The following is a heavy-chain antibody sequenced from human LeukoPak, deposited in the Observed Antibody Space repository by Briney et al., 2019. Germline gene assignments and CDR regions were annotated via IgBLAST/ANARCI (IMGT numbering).Heavy chain of an antibody. CDR3: ARESTIFGVVIRRYYFDY. J-gene: IGHJ4*02. CDR2: ISAYNGNT. D-gene: IGHD3-3*01. V-gene: IGHV1-18*01. CDR1: GYTFTSYG. Sequence: ASVKVSCKASGYTFTSYGISWVRQAPGQGLEWMRRISAYNGNTNYAQKLQGRVTMTTDTSTSTAYMELRSLRSDDTAVYYCARESTIFGVVIRRYYFDYWGQETLVTVSS.